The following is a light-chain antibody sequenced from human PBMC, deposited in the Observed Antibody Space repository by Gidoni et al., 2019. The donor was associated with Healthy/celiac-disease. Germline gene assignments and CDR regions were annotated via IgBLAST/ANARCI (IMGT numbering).Light chain of an antibody. Sequence: QSALTQTASVSGSPGPSITISCTGTSSDVGGYNYVSWYQQHPGKAPKLMIYDVSNRPSGVSNRFSGSKSCNTASLTISGLQAEDEADYYCSSYTSSSTLVFGGGTKLTVL. CDR2: DVS. V-gene: IGLV2-14*01. J-gene: IGLJ2*01. CDR3: SSYTSSSTLV. CDR1: SSDVGGYNY.